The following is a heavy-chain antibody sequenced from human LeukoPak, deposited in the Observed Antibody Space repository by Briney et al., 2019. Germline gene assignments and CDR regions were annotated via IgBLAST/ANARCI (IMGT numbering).Heavy chain of an antibody. D-gene: IGHD4-23*01. CDR2: INHSGST. CDR3: AANSSGR. Sequence: SETLSLTCAVYGGSFSGYYWSWIRQPPGRGLEWIGEINHSGSTNYNPSLKSRVTISVDTSKNQFSLKLSSVTAADTAVYYCAANSSGRWGQGTLVTVSS. J-gene: IGHJ4*02. CDR1: GGSFSGYY. V-gene: IGHV4-34*01.